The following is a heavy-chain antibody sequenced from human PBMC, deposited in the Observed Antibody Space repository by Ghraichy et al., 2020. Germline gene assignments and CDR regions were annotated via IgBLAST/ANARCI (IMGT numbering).Heavy chain of an antibody. Sequence: GGSLRLSCAASGFTVSSNYMSWVRQAPGKGLEWVSVIYSGGSTYYADSVKGRFTISRDNSKNTLYLQMNSLRAEDTAVYYCARDGSRCSGGSCYFDYWGQGTLVTVSS. D-gene: IGHD2-15*01. CDR2: IYSGGST. V-gene: IGHV3-53*01. CDR1: GFTVSSNY. J-gene: IGHJ4*02. CDR3: ARDGSRCSGGSCYFDY.